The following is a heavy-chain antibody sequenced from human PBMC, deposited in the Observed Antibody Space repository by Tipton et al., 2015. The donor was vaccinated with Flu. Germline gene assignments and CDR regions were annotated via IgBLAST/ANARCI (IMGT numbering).Heavy chain of an antibody. V-gene: IGHV3-64*01. CDR2: IDANGDNT. D-gene: IGHD4-17*01. J-gene: IGHJ6*02. CDR3: AKEATLMEAGGMDV. CDR1: GFTFRDYA. Sequence: SLRLSCAASGFTFRDYAMHWVRQAPGKGLEYVSGIDANGDNTYYTNSVKGRFTISRDNSKNTLYLQMNSLRAEDTAVYYCAKEATLMEAGGMDVWGQGTTVTVSS.